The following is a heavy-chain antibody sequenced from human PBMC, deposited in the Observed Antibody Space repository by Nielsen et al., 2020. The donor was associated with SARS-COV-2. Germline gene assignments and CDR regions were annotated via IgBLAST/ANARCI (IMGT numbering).Heavy chain of an antibody. J-gene: IGHJ6*02. V-gene: IGHV4-30-4*01. Sequence: SETLSLTCTVSGGSISSGDYYWSWIRQPPGKGLEWIGYIYYSGSTYYNPSLKSRVTISVDTSKNQFSLKLSSVTAADTAVYYCAREYIVATRDYYYYYGMDVWGQGTTVTVSS. CDR2: IYYSGST. D-gene: IGHD5-12*01. CDR1: GGSISSGDYY. CDR3: AREYIVATRDYYYYYGMDV.